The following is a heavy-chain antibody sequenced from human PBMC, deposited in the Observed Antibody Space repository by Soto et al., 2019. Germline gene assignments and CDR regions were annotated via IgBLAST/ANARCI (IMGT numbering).Heavy chain of an antibody. V-gene: IGHV1-8*01. Sequence: ASVKVSCKASGYTFTSYDINWVRQATGQGLEWMGWMNPNSGNTGYAQKFQGRVTMTRNTSISTAYMELSSLRSEDTAVYYCARGGWTELYYYYVMDVWGQGTTVTVSS. CDR1: GYTFTSYD. CDR2: MNPNSGNT. J-gene: IGHJ6*02. CDR3: ARGGWTELYYYYVMDV. D-gene: IGHD1-7*01.